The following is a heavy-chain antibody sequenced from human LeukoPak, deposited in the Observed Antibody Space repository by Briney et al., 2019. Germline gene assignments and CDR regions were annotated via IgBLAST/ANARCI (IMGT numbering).Heavy chain of an antibody. CDR3: TYYYDSSGSDAFDI. D-gene: IGHD3-22*01. CDR1: GGSISSSGYY. J-gene: IGHJ3*02. V-gene: IGHV4-39*01. CDR2: IYYSGST. Sequence: SETLSLTCTVSGGSISSSGYYWGWIRQPPGKGLEWIGSIYYSGSTYYNPSLKSRVTISVDTSKNQFSLKLSSVTAADTAVYYATYYYDSSGSDAFDIWGQGTMVTVSS.